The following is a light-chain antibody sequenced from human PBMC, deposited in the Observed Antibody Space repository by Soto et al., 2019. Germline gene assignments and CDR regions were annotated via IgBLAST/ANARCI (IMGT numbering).Light chain of an antibody. CDR2: AAS. CDR1: QNINNY. Sequence: DIQMTQSPSSLSASVGDRVSITCRASQNINNYLNWYQRKPGQAPKLLIYAASSLPSGVPSRFSGSGSGTEFTLTISSLQPEDFATYFCQQSHSTPRTFGQGTTVEIK. CDR3: QQSHSTPRT. V-gene: IGKV1-39*01. J-gene: IGKJ1*01.